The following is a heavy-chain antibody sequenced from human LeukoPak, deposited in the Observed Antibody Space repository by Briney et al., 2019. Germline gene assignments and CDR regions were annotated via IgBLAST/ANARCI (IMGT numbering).Heavy chain of an antibody. CDR2: IWSDGITK. Sequence: GGSLRLSCAASGFTFSNYGMHWVRQAPGKGLEWVTVIWSDGITKYFADSVKGRFTISRDNSRNVLYLQMNSLRAEDTAVYYCARQFYLRRNWNYAFDSWGQGTLVTVSS. CDR1: GFTFSNYG. D-gene: IGHD1-7*01. CDR3: ARQFYLRRNWNYAFDS. J-gene: IGHJ4*02. V-gene: IGHV3-33*01.